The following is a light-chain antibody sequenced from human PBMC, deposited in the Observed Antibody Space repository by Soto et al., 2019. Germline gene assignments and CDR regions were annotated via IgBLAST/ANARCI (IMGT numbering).Light chain of an antibody. V-gene: IGLV2-23*01. CDR1: SGDVGSYNL. Sequence: QSALTQPASVSGSPGQSITIXCTGTSGDVGSYNLVSWYQHHPGKAPKLMIYEGSKRPSGVSNRFSGSKSGSTASLTISGLQAEDEADYYCCSYARSSTYVFGTGTKLTVL. CDR3: CSYARSSTYV. J-gene: IGLJ1*01. CDR2: EGS.